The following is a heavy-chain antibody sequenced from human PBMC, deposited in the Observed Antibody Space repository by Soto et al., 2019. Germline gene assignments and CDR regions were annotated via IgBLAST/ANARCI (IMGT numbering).Heavy chain of an antibody. CDR2: ISGSGGST. J-gene: IGHJ5*02. D-gene: IGHD2-2*01. V-gene: IGHV3-23*01. CDR3: AKDRDIVVVPAAENWFDP. CDR1: GFTFSSYA. Sequence: GGSLRLSCAASGFTFSSYAMSWVRQAPGKGLEWVSAISGSGGSTYYADSVKGRFTISRDNSKNTLYLQMNSLRAEDTAVYYCAKDRDIVVVPAAENWFDPWGQGTLVTVSS.